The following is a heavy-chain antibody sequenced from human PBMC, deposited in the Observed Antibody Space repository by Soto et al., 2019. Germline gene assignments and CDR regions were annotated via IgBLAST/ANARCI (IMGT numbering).Heavy chain of an antibody. Sequence: GPSVKVSCKASGGTFSSYAISWVRQAPGQGLEWMGGIIPIFGTANYAQKFQGRVTITADESTSTAYMELSSLRSEDTAVYYCARGGAGTTLFDYWGQGTLVTVSS. CDR2: IIPIFGTA. D-gene: IGHD1-7*01. V-gene: IGHV1-69*13. J-gene: IGHJ4*02. CDR1: GGTFSSYA. CDR3: ARGGAGTTLFDY.